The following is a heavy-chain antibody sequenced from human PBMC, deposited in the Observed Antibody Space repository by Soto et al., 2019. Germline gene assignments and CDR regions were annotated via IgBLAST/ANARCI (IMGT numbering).Heavy chain of an antibody. Sequence: PSETLSLTCAVYGGSFSDSYWTWIRQSPGKGLEWLGEITHGGGTKYNPSLNSRAVISVDTSKKQFSLKVSSVTAADTAVYYCARGQMASILDSWGQGTLVTVSS. CDR3: ARGQMASILDS. D-gene: IGHD1-1*01. CDR1: GGSFSDSY. CDR2: ITHGGGT. J-gene: IGHJ4*02. V-gene: IGHV4-34*01.